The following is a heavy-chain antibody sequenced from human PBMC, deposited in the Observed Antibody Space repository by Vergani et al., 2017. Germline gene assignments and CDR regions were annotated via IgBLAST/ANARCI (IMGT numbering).Heavy chain of an antibody. V-gene: IGHV3-74*02. CDR1: GFTFSNYW. CDR2: INSDGSST. D-gene: IGHD6-19*01. CDR3: ARGRIAVAGFDY. J-gene: IGHJ4*02. Sequence: EVQLLESGGGLIQPGGSLRLSCAASGFTFSNYWMHWVRQAPGKGLVWVSRINSDGSSTSYADSVKGRFTISRDNAKNTLYLQMNSLRAEDTAVFYCARGRIAVAGFDYWGQGTLVTVSS.